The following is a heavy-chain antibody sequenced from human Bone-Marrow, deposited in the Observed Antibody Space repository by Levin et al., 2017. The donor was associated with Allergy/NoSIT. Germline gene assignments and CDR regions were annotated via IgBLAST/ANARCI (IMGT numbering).Heavy chain of an antibody. Sequence: PSETLSLTCLVSGGSNSNYYWSWIRQPAGKGLEWIGNIFTTGSTNYNPSLKNRVTMSMGPSKNQFSLNLTSVNAADAAVYYCARWGNWFDPWGQGTPVTVSS. V-gene: IGHV4-4*07. CDR3: ARWGNWFDP. CDR2: IFTTGST. CDR1: GGSNSNYY. J-gene: IGHJ5*02. D-gene: IGHD7-27*01.